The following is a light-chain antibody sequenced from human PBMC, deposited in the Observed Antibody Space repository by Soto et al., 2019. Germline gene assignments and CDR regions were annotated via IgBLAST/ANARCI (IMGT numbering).Light chain of an antibody. CDR2: CAS. Sequence: EIVLTQSPGTLSLSPGERATLSCRASQSVSSNYLAWYQQEPGQAPRLLIYCASSRDTGIPDRFSVSGSGTDFPLTISRLEPEDSAVYYCQQYGTSPLTFGGRTKVEIK. CDR3: QQYGTSPLT. V-gene: IGKV3-20*01. J-gene: IGKJ4*01. CDR1: QSVSSNY.